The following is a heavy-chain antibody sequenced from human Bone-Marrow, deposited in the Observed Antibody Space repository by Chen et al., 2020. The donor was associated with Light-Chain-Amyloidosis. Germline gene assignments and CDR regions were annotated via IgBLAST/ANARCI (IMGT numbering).Heavy chain of an antibody. CDR2: ICSGGRK. CDR3: VGGGD. Sequence: EVQLVESGGGLVQPGGSLRLSCAASGFIVSNNYMNWVRQAPGKGLEWVSVICSGGRKNYADPVRGRFTTPRQNPKNTLYLQRNGLRAGDTAVYYCVGGGDWGQGTLVTVSS. V-gene: IGHV3-53*04. D-gene: IGHD3-16*01. CDR1: GFIVSNNY. J-gene: IGHJ4*02.